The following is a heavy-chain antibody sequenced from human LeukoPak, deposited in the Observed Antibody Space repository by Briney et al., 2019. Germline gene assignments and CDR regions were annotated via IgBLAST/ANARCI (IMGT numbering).Heavy chain of an antibody. V-gene: IGHV4-59*01. CDR1: GVPITDYY. J-gene: IGHJ5*02. D-gene: IGHD1-14*01. CDR3: ARELPSTGNWFDP. CDR2: MYYSGDS. Sequence: KTSETLSLTCNISGVPITDYYWSWIRLAPRRGLEWIGYMYYSGDSNSNPSLEGRVTMSADTSTNQFSLRLTSVTAADTAIYYCARELPSTGNWFDPWGQGIMVSVCS.